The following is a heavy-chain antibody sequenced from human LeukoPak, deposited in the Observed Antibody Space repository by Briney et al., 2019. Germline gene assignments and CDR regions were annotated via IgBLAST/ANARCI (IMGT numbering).Heavy chain of an antibody. V-gene: IGHV4-59*02. CDR1: GFTVSSNY. CDR3: ARYSLTGGSDY. Sequence: GSLRLSCAASGFTVSSNYMSWIRQPPGKALEWIGYIYYSGSTNYNPSLKSRVTISVDTSKNQFSLKLSSVTAADTAVYYCARYSLTGGSDYWGQGTLVTVSS. J-gene: IGHJ4*02. CDR2: IYYSGST. D-gene: IGHD1-14*01.